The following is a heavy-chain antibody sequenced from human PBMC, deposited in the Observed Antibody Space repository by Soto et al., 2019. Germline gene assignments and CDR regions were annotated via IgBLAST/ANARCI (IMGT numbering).Heavy chain of an antibody. CDR2: IYPGDSDT. D-gene: IGHD1-1*01. Sequence: GESLNSCWKGCGYSLTSYWIGWVRQMPGKGLEWMGIIYPGDSDTRYSPSFQGQVTISADKSISTAYLQWSSLKASDTAMYYCARLSKLNTTRTSHAFDIWGQGTMVTVSS. CDR3: ARLSKLNTTRTSHAFDI. V-gene: IGHV5-51*01. CDR1: GYSLTSYW. J-gene: IGHJ3*02.